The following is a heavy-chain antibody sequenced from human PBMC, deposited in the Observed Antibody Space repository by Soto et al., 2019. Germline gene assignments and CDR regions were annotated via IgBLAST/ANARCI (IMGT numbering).Heavy chain of an antibody. J-gene: IGHJ6*02. CDR3: ARGRRRAIFGVGPSYGMDV. CDR1: GGSISSSNW. Sequence: QVQLQESGPGLVKPSGTLSLTCAVSGGSISSSNWWSWVRQPPGKGLEWIGEIYHRGSTNYNPSLKSRVTISVDKSKNQFSLKLSSVTAADTAVYYCARGRRRAIFGVGPSYGMDVWGQGTTVTVSS. CDR2: IYHRGST. V-gene: IGHV4-4*02. D-gene: IGHD3-3*01.